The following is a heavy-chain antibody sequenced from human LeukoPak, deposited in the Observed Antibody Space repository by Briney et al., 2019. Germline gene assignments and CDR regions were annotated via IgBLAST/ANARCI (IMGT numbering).Heavy chain of an antibody. J-gene: IGHJ6*03. Sequence: GGSLRLSCAASGFTFSSYGMHWVRQAPGKGLEWVAFIRYDGSNKYYADSVKGRFTISRDNSKNTLYLQMNSLRVEDTAVYYCAKGRGDYYHYMDVWGKGTTVTV. CDR3: AKGRGDYYHYMDV. V-gene: IGHV3-30*02. CDR2: IRYDGSNK. CDR1: GFTFSSYG.